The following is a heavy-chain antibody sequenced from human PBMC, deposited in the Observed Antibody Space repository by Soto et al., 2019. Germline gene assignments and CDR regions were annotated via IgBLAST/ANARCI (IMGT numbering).Heavy chain of an antibody. V-gene: IGHV4-59*01. D-gene: IGHD2-2*01. Sequence: SLEILSLTCSVSGSSMTTYYWHWIRQAPGKGLEWIGYIYYSGSTNYNPSLKSRVTISVDTSKNQFSLKLSSVTAADTAVYYCASLPATSDFDYWGQGTLVTVSS. CDR3: ASLPATSDFDY. CDR1: GSSMTTYY. J-gene: IGHJ4*02. CDR2: IYYSGST.